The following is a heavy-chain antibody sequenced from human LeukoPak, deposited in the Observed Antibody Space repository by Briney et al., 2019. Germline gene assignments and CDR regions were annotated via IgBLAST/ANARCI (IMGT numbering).Heavy chain of an antibody. CDR2: INSDGSRT. V-gene: IGHV3-74*01. Sequence: GGSLRLSCAASGFTFSSYWMNWVRQAPGKGLVWVSRINSDGSRTGYADSVKGRFTISRDNAKNTLYLQMNSLRAEDTAVYYCARDDHSDYTYDYWGQGTLVTVSS. D-gene: IGHD4-11*01. CDR3: ARDDHSDYTYDY. J-gene: IGHJ4*02. CDR1: GFTFSSYW.